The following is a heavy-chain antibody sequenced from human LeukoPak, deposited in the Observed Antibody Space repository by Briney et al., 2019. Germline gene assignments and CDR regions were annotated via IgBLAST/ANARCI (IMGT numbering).Heavy chain of an antibody. V-gene: IGHV3-30-3*01. D-gene: IGHD6-19*01. CDR1: GFTFRNYV. Sequence: AGGSLRLSCAASGFTFRNYVIHWVRQAPGKGLEWVAVTSSDLNVKLYADSVKGRFTISRDNSRSTLYLQMNSLRAEDTAVYYCAREASSDYYYYYGMDVWGQGTTVTVSS. J-gene: IGHJ6*02. CDR3: AREASSDYYYYYGMDV. CDR2: TSSDLNVK.